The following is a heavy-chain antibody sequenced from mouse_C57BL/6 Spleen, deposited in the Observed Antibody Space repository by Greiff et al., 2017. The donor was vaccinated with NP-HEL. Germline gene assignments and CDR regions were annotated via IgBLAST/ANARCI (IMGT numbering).Heavy chain of an antibody. V-gene: IGHV5-6*02. J-gene: IGHJ2*01. CDR2: ISSGGSYT. CDR3: ARHSGSFDY. Sequence: DVKLVESGGDLVKPGGSLKLSCAASGFTFSSYGMSWVRQTPDKRLEWVATISSGGSYTYYPDSVKGRFTISRDNAKNTLYLQMSSLKSEDTAMYYCARHSGSFDYWGQGTTLTVSS. CDR1: GFTFSSYG. D-gene: IGHD1-1*01.